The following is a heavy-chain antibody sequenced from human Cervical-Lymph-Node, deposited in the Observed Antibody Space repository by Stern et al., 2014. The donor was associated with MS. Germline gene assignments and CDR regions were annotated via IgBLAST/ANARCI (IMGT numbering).Heavy chain of an antibody. Sequence: VQLVQSGADVKKPGSSVRVSCKASGGISWLRQAPGQGLEWMGGIIPFVGTGTVNYAQNFQGRLPIIADTSTNTTYMELSSLRLDDTAVYYCARGAGDNWFDPWGQGTLVSVSS. CDR1: GG. V-gene: IGHV1-69*06. CDR2: IIPFVGTGTV. J-gene: IGHJ5*02. D-gene: IGHD3-10*01. CDR3: ARGAGDNWFDP.